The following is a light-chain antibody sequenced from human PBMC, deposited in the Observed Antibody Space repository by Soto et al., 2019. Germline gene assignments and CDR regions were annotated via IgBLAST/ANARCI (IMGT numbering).Light chain of an antibody. CDR1: QSVSTN. CDR2: GTS. V-gene: IGKV3-15*01. J-gene: IGKJ1*01. CDR3: HQYNIWWT. Sequence: EIVMTQSPATLSVSPGERATLSCRASQSVSTNLAWYQQKPGQSPRLLIYGTSTRATGVPARFIGGGSGTEFTLTISSLQSEDFAVYYCHQYNIWWTFGQGTKVDIK.